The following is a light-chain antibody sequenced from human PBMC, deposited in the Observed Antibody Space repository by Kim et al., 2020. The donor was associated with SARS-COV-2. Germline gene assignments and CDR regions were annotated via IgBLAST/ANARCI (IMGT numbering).Light chain of an antibody. J-gene: IGKJ1*01. V-gene: IGKV3-20*01. CDR2: GAS. CDR1: QYVTNNY. Sequence: SPGDSATLSCRASQYVTNNYLAWYQQKPGQAPRLLIYGASSRATGIPDRISGSGSGTDFTLIIWRLEPEDFAVYYCHQYATAPRTFGQGTKVDIK. CDR3: HQYATAPRT.